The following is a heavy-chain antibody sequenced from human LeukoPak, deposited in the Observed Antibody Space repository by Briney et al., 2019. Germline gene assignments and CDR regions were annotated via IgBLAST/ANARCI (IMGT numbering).Heavy chain of an antibody. CDR1: RFTFSSYA. CDR2: ISYDGSNK. CDR3: AREATYFYDSSGSTHLLGDAFDI. D-gene: IGHD3-22*01. Sequence: GGSLRLSCAASRFTFSSYAMHWVRQAPGKGLEWVAVISYDGSNKYYADSVKGRFTISRDNSKNTLYLQMNSLRAEDTAVYYCAREATYFYDSSGSTHLLGDAFDIWGQGTMVTVSS. V-gene: IGHV3-30*04. J-gene: IGHJ3*02.